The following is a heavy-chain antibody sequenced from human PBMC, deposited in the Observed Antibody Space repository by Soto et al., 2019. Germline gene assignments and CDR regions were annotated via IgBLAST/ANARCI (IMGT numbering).Heavy chain of an antibody. CDR1: GGSINTNTYS. CDR2: FYYSGSP. V-gene: IGHV4-39*01. D-gene: IGHD2-2*01. Sequence: SETLSLTCVVSGGSINTNTYSWGWIRQPPGKGLEWIGSFYYSGSPQYNPSLKRRVTISVDTSKNLFSLKLKSVTAADTAVYYCARHEGCSSSSCSATNWFDPWGQGTLVTSPQ. CDR3: ARHEGCSSSSCSATNWFDP. J-gene: IGHJ5*02.